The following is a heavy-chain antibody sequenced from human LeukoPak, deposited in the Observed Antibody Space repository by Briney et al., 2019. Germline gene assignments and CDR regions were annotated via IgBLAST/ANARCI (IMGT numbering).Heavy chain of an antibody. V-gene: IGHV4-59*01. D-gene: IGHD5-24*01. J-gene: IGHJ4*02. CDR3: ARFRDGYNYDFDY. Sequence: GSLRLSCAASGFTFSSYAMSWVRQPPGKGLEWIGYIYNSGSTNYNPSLKSRVTISVDTSKNQFSLKLTSVTAADTAIYYCARFRDGYNYDFDYWGQGTLVTVSS. CDR2: IYNSGST. CDR1: GFTFSSYA.